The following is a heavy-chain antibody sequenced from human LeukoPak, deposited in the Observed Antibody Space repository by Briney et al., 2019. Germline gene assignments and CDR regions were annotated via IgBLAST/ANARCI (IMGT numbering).Heavy chain of an antibody. J-gene: IGHJ4*02. CDR3: ARVDTKRFTIFGVVKPNYFDY. D-gene: IGHD3-3*01. CDR2: IIPIFGTA. V-gene: IGHV1-69*06. CDR1: GGTFSSYA. Sequence: GASVKVSCKASGGTFSSYAISWVRQASGQGLEWMGGIIPIFGTANYAQKFQGRVTITADKSTSTAYMELSSLRSEDTAVYYCARVDTKRFTIFGVVKPNYFDYWGQGTLVTVSS.